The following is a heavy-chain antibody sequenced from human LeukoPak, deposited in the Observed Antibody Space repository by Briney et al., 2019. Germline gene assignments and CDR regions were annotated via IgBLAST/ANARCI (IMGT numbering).Heavy chain of an antibody. J-gene: IGHJ3*02. D-gene: IGHD5-18*01. CDR1: GCTFDDYG. CDR2: INCNGDSR. CDR3: AGGIQLWLGAFDI. V-gene: IGHV3-20*04. Sequence: PGGSLRLSCAASGCTFDDYGMSWVRQAPGKVLELGSGINCNGDSRVYADSVKGRFTISRDNAKHSLYLQMNSLRAAAKAFYYCAGGIQLWLGAFDIWGQGTMVTVSS.